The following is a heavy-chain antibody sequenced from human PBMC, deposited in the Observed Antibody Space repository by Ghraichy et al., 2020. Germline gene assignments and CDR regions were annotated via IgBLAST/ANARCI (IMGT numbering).Heavy chain of an antibody. J-gene: IGHJ6*02. Sequence: GGSLRLSCAASGFTFSDYYMSWIRQAPGKGLEWVSYISSSGSTIYYADSVKGRFTISRDNAKNSLYLQMNSLRAEDTAVYYCARQSGDSSSWYSSYYYYGMDVWGQGTTVTVSS. CDR2: ISSSGSTI. CDR3: ARQSGDSSSWYSSYYYYGMDV. D-gene: IGHD6-13*01. V-gene: IGHV3-11*01. CDR1: GFTFSDYY.